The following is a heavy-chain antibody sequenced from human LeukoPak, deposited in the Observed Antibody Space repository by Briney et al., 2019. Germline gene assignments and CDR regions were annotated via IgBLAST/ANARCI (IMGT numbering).Heavy chain of an antibody. Sequence: GASLLIFCKGSAYSFISYWICTLRQMPAKKLLWLVIIYPGDSDTRYSQSFQGQITILTVKSIGSGCLEWLSLNASDTAMTYCARHIGSLPYYYGMDVWGQGTTVTVSS. J-gene: IGHJ6*02. CDR3: ARHIGSLPYYYGMDV. D-gene: IGHD3-10*01. CDR1: AYSFISYW. V-gene: IGHV5-51*01. CDR2: IYPGDSDT.